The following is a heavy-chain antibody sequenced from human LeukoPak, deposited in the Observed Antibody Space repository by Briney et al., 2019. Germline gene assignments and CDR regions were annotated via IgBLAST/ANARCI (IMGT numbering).Heavy chain of an antibody. CDR1: GYTFTSYG. CDR2: ISAYNGNT. CDR3: ARGDRYCSSTSCYPLYYFDY. Sequence: ASVNVSCKASGYTFTSYGISWVRQAPGQGLEWMGWISAYNGNTNYAQKLQGRVTMTTDTSTSTAYMELRSLRSDDTAVYYCARGDRYCSSTSCYPLYYFDYWGQGTLVTVSS. D-gene: IGHD2-2*01. J-gene: IGHJ4*02. V-gene: IGHV1-18*01.